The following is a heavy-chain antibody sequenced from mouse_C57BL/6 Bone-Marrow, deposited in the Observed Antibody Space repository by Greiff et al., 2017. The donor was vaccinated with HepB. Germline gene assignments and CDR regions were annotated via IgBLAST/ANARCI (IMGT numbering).Heavy chain of an antibody. V-gene: IGHV1-19*01. Sequence: VQLQQSGPVLVKPGASVKMSCKASGYTFTDYYMNWVKQSHGKSLEWIGVINPYNGGTSYNQKFKGKATLTVDKSSSTAYMELNSLTSEDSAVYYCARRYYGREGFDYWGQGTTLTVSS. CDR3: ARRYYGREGFDY. D-gene: IGHD1-1*01. J-gene: IGHJ2*01. CDR2: INPYNGGT. CDR1: GYTFTDYY.